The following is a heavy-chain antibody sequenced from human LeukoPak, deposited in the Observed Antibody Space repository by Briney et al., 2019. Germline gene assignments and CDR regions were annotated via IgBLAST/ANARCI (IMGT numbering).Heavy chain of an antibody. CDR1: GGTFSSYA. D-gene: IGHD2-2*01. CDR2: IIPIFGTA. J-gene: IGHJ4*02. V-gene: IGHV1-69*13. Sequence: FSVQVSCKASGGTFSSYAISWVRQPPGQGLEWMGGIIPIFGTANYAQKFQGRVTITADESTSTAYMELSSLRSEDTAVYYCARGYCSSTSCHTDFDYWGQGTLVTVSS. CDR3: ARGYCSSTSCHTDFDY.